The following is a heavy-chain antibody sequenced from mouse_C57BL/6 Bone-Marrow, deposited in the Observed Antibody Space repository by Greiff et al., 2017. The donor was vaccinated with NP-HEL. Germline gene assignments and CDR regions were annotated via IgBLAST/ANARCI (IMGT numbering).Heavy chain of an antibody. J-gene: IGHJ3*01. V-gene: IGHV6-6*01. CDR2: IRNKANNHAT. D-gene: IGHD3-2*02. CDR1: GFTFSDAW. Sequence: EVQGVESGGGLVQPGGSMKLSCAASGFTFSDAWMDWVRQSPEKGLEWVAEIRNKANNHATYYAESVKGRLTISRDDSKSSVYLQMNSLRAEDTGIYYCTRRDSSGPFAYWGQGTLVTVSA. CDR3: TRRDSSGPFAY.